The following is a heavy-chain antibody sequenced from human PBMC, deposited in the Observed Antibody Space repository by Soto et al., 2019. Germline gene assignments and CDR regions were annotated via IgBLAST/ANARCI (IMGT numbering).Heavy chain of an antibody. CDR1: GFTVGSNY. D-gene: IGHD2-8*02. CDR3: ARNSSATGGGLLS. CDR2: IYSGGST. V-gene: IGHV3-53*01. J-gene: IGHJ5*01. Sequence: GGSLRLSCVASGFTVGSNYMSWFRQAPGKGLEWVSVIYSGGSTYYADSVKGRFTISRDNSKNTLYLQMNSLRAEDTAMYYCARNSSATGGGLLSRRHAPPGTV.